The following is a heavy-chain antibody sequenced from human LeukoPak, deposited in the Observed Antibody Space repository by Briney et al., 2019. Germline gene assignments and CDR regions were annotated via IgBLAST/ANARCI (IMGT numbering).Heavy chain of an antibody. Sequence: SVKVSCKASGGTFSSYAISWVRQAPGQGLEWMGGIIPIFGTANYAQKFQGRVTITADESTSTAYMELSSLRSEDTAVYYCARDKGYYDSSGYYPDAFDIWGQGTMVTVSS. CDR3: ARDKGYYDSSGYYPDAFDI. D-gene: IGHD3-22*01. CDR1: GGTFSSYA. V-gene: IGHV1-69*13. J-gene: IGHJ3*02. CDR2: IIPIFGTA.